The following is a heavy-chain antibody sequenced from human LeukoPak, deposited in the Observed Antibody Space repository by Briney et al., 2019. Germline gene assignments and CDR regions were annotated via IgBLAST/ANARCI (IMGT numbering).Heavy chain of an antibody. CDR3: ARLEILRDSYYYAMDV. Sequence: SETVSLTCTVSGGSISTTSYYWGWIRQPPGKGLEWIGSVYYSGATYYNPSLKSRVTISVDTSSNQFSLTLSSVTAADTAVYFCARLEILRDSYYYAMDVWGQGTTVTVSS. D-gene: IGHD5/OR15-5a*01. CDR2: VYYSGAT. J-gene: IGHJ6*02. CDR1: GGSISTTSYY. V-gene: IGHV4-39*01.